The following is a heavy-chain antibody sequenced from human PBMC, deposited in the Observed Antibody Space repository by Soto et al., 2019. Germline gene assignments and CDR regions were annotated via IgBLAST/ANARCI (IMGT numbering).Heavy chain of an antibody. D-gene: IGHD3-22*01. CDR2: ISAYNGNT. V-gene: IGHV1-18*01. Sequence: ASVKVSCKASGYTFTSYGISWVRQAPGQGLEWMGWISAYNGNTNYAQKLQGRVTMTTDTSTSTAYMELRSLRSDDTAVYYCARDKACGYYYDSSGYPTGYWGQGTLVTVSS. CDR3: ARDKACGYYYDSSGYPTGY. CDR1: GYTFTSYG. J-gene: IGHJ4*02.